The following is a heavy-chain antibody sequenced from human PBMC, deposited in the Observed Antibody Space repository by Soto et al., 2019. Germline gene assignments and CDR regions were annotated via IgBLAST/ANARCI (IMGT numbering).Heavy chain of an antibody. J-gene: IGHJ5*02. D-gene: IGHD6-19*01. CDR2: IKQDGSEK. CDR3: ARGRGWYLP. CDR1: GFTFSNYW. V-gene: IGHV3-7*04. Sequence: EVQLVESGGGLVQPGGSLRLSCAASGFTFSNYWMSWVRQAPGKGLECVANIKQDGSEKYYVDSVKGRFTISRDNAKNSLYLQMNTLRAEDTAVYYCARGRGWYLPWGQGTLVTVSS.